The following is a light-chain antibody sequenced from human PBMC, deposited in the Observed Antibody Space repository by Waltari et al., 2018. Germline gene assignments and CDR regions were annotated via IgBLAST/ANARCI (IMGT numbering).Light chain of an antibody. V-gene: IGKV1-5*03. CDR3: QQYNSFPWT. CDR2: KAS. CDR1: QNINYW. Sequence: DIQITQSPSTLSASVGDRVTITCRASQNINYWLSWYQQKPGKAPTLLIYKASSLESGVPSRFSGSGSGNEFNHTSSSQQPGDFETYECQQYNSFPWTFGQRTKVAIK. J-gene: IGKJ1*01.